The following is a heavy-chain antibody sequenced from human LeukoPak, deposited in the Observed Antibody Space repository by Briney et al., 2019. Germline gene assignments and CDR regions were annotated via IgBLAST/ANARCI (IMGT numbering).Heavy chain of an antibody. CDR2: IWYDGSNK. V-gene: IGHV3-33*01. CDR3: ARDHTIESGYSYGLDY. J-gene: IGHJ4*02. Sequence: PGGSLRLSCAASGFTFSSYGMHWVRQAPGKGLEWVAVIWYDGSNKYYADSVKGRFTISRDNSENTLYLQMNSLRAEDTAVYYCARDHTIESGYSYGLDYWGQGTLVTVSS. D-gene: IGHD5-18*01. CDR1: GFTFSSYG.